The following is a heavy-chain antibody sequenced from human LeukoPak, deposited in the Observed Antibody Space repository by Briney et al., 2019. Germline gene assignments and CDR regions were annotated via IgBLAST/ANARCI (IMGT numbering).Heavy chain of an antibody. V-gene: IGHV3-11*06. CDR2: INVITGYI. CDR1: GFTFSDYY. CDR3: ARDRSGSSSVDDAFDI. Sequence: KAGGSLRLSCAASGFTFSDYYMSWIRQAPGKGLEWVSYINVITGYIYYADSLKGRFTISRDNAKKSLFLEMNSLRVEDTAVYYCARDRSGSSSVDDAFDIWGQGIMVTVSS. D-gene: IGHD1-26*01. J-gene: IGHJ3*02.